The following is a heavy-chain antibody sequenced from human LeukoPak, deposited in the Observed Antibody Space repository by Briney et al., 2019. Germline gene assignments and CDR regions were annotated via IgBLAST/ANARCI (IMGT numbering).Heavy chain of an antibody. CDR1: GFPFSNYA. D-gene: IGHD3-22*01. Sequence: PGGSRRLSCAASGFPFSNYAMTWVRQAPGKGLERVSGISDSGARTYYADSVKGRFTISRANSKNMLYLQMNSLRVEDTALYYCAKGLGTSGYHDYWGQGTLVTVSS. CDR3: AKGLGTSGYHDY. J-gene: IGHJ4*02. CDR2: ISDSGART. V-gene: IGHV3-23*01.